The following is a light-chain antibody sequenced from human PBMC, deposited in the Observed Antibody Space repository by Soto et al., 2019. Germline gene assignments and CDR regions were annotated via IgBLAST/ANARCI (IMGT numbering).Light chain of an antibody. CDR2: NNI. CDR1: SSNIGSKS. V-gene: IGLV1-44*01. J-gene: IGLJ1*01. CDR3: GAWDVSLSAYV. Sequence: QSVLTQPPSASGTPGQRVTISCSGSSSNIGSKSATWYQQLPGTAPKLLIYNNIERPSGVPDRFSGSTSGTSASLAISGLQSEDEADYYCGAWDVSLSAYVFGVGTKLTVL.